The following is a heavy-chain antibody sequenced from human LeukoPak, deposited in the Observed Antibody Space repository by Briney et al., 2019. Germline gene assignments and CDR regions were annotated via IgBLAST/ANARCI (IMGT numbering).Heavy chain of an antibody. CDR1: GFTFSSYA. CDR3: AKLEELWSQPDY. D-gene: IGHD5-18*01. J-gene: IGHJ4*02. CDR2: ISGSGGST. Sequence: PPGGSLRLSCAASGFTFSSYAMSWVRQAPGKGLEWVSAISGSGGSTYYADSVKGRFTISRDNSKNTLYLQMNSLRAEDTAVYYCAKLEELWSQPDYWGQGTLVTVSS. V-gene: IGHV3-23*01.